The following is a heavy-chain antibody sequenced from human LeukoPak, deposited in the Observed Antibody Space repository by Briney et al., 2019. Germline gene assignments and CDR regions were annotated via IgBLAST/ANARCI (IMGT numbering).Heavy chain of an antibody. CDR3: ARGDYYDSSGYYPLDY. J-gene: IGHJ4*02. CDR1: GGTFSSYA. Sequence: PVKVSCKASGGTFSSYAISWVRQAPGQGLEWMGGIIPIFGTANYAQKFQGRVTITADKSTSTAYMELSSLRSEDTAVYYCARGDYYDSSGYYPLDYWGQGTLVTVSS. CDR2: IIPIFGTA. D-gene: IGHD3-22*01. V-gene: IGHV1-69*06.